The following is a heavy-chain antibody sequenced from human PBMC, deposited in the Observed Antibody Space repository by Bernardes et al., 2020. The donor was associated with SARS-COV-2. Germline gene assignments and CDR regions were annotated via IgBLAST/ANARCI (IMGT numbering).Heavy chain of an antibody. D-gene: IGHD6-13*01. CDR2: IYTSGAT. J-gene: IGHJ6*02. V-gene: IGHV4-4*08. Sequence: SESLPLSCTVSGGSFSSYYWSWIRQPPGKGLEWIGYIYTSGATNYNPSLETRVTISVDTSKNQFSLKLNSVTAADTAVYYCAGGKGSSSWYSDYYYGMDVWGQGTTVTVSS. CDR3: AGGKGSSSWYSDYYYGMDV. CDR1: GGSFSSYY.